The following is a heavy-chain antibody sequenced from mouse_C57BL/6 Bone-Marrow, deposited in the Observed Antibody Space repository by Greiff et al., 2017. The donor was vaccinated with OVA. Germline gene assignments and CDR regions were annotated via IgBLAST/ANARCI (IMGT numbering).Heavy chain of an antibody. D-gene: IGHD1-1*01. V-gene: IGHV1-47*01. Sequence: VQLQQSGAELVKPGASVKMSCKASGYTFTTYPIEWMKQNHGKSLEWIGNFHPYNDDTKYNEKFKGKATLTVEKASSTVYLELSRLTSDDSAVYYCARTHYYGSSSFAYWGQGTLVTVSA. CDR3: ARTHYYGSSSFAY. J-gene: IGHJ3*01. CDR2: FHPYNDDT. CDR1: GYTFTTYP.